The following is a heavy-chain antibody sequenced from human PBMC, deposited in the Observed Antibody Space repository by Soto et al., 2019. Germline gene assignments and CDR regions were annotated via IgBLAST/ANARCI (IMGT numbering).Heavy chain of an antibody. D-gene: IGHD2-2*01. J-gene: IGHJ5*02. CDR2: ISAYNGNT. CDR3: ARAATYCSSTSCYLGASGWFDP. Sequence: GASVKVSCKASGYTFTSYGISWVRQAPGQGLEWMGWISAYNGNTNYAQKLQGRVTMTTDTSTSTAYMELRSLRSDDTAGYYCARAATYCSSTSCYLGASGWFDPCRQGTLATLST. CDR1: GYTFTSYG. V-gene: IGHV1-18*01.